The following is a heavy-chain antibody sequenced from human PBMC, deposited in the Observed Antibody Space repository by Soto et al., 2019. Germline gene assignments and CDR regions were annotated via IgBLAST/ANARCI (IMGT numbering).Heavy chain of an antibody. CDR2: ISGHNGNT. CDR3: ARHRFNYYDDTVYYYFDY. Sequence: GASVKVSCKASGYSFTSYGISWVRQAPGQGPEWMGWISGHNGNTNHPQSLQGRVTMTTDTSRNTAYMELRSLRSDDTAVYYCARHRFNYYDDTVYYYFDYWGRGTLVTVS. CDR1: GYSFTSYG. J-gene: IGHJ4*02. V-gene: IGHV1-18*04. D-gene: IGHD3-22*01.